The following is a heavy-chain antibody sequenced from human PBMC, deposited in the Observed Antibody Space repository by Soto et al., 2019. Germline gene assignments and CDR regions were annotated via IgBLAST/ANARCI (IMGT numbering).Heavy chain of an antibody. CDR1: GYTFSNFW. V-gene: IGHV5-51*01. J-gene: IGHJ4*02. CDR3: ARSPRSSPYFDY. D-gene: IGHD6-13*01. CDR2: IYPGDHET. Sequence: PGESLKISCQSSGYTFSNFWIGWVRQLPGKGIEWMGIIYPGDHETRYSPSFHGKVTISADRSINTAYLQWNSLEASDTAFYFCARSPRSSPYFDYWGQGALVTVSS.